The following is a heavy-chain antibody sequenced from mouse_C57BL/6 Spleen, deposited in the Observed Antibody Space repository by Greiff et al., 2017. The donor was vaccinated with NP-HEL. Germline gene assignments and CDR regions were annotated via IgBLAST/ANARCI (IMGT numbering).Heavy chain of an antibody. D-gene: IGHD4-1*01. Sequence: VQGVESGAELAKPGASVKLSCKASGYTFTSYWMHWVKQRPGQGLEWIGYINPSSGYTKYNQKFKDKATLTADKSSSTAYMQLSSLTYEDSAVYYCARGGLGLGAGCAYWGQGTLVTVSA. CDR3: ARGGLGLGAGCAY. V-gene: IGHV1-7*01. CDR2: INPSSGYT. J-gene: IGHJ3*01. CDR1: GYTFTSYW.